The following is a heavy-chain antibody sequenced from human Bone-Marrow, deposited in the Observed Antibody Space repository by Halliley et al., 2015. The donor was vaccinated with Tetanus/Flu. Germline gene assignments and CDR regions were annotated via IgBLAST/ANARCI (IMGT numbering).Heavy chain of an antibody. Sequence: SLRLSCAASGFTFSSYAMSWVRQAPGKGLEWVSVISGSGDFTYYTDSVKGRFTISRDNPKTTVFLEVNSLRAEDTAVYYCAKDRAIAYCSGGKCYPDAFDSWGQGTMVTVSS. CDR3: AKDRAIAYCSGGKCYPDAFDS. D-gene: IGHD2-15*01. CDR1: GFTFSSYA. CDR2: ISGSGDFT. V-gene: IGHV3-23*01. J-gene: IGHJ3*02.